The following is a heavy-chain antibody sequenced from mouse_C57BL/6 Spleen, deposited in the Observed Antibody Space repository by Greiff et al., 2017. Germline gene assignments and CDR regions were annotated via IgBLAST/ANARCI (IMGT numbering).Heavy chain of an antibody. J-gene: IGHJ1*03. V-gene: IGHV1-4*01. Sequence: VKVVESGAELARPGASVKMSCKASGYTFTSYTMHWVKQRPGQGLEWIGYINPSSGYTKYNQKFKDKATLTADKSSSTAYMQLSSLTSEDSAVYYCARRDYWYFDVWGTGTTVTVAS. CDR2: INPSSGYT. CDR1: GYTFTSYT. CDR3: ARRDYWYFDV.